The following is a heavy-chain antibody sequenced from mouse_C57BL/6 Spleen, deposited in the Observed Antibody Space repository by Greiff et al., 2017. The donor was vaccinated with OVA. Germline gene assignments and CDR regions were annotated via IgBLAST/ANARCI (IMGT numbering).Heavy chain of an antibody. CDR1: GYTFTSYW. Sequence: VQLQQSGAELVLPGASVKLSCKASGYTFTSYWMHWVKQRPGQGLEWIGEIDPSDSYTNYNQKFKGKSTLTVDKSSSTAYMQLSSLTSEDSAVYYCARDHYWGKGTTLTVSS. V-gene: IGHV1-69*01. J-gene: IGHJ2*01. CDR3: ARDHY. CDR2: IDPSDSYT.